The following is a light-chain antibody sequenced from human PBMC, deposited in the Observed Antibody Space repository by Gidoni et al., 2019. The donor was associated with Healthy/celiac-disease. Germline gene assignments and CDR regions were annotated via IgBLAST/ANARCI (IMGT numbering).Light chain of an antibody. Sequence: QAGLTQQPSVSKGLRQTATLTCTGNSNNVGNQGAAWLQQHQGHPPKLLSYRNTNRPSGISERLSASRSGNTASLTITGLQPEDEADYYCSAWDSSLSAYVFGTGTKVTVL. CDR2: RNT. CDR1: SNNVGNQG. CDR3: SAWDSSLSAYV. J-gene: IGLJ1*01. V-gene: IGLV10-54*01.